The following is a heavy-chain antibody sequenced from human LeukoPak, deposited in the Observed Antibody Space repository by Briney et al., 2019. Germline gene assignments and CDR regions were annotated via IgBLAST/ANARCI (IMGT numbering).Heavy chain of an antibody. D-gene: IGHD6-19*01. CDR1: GFTFSRYG. V-gene: IGHV3-30*03. CDR2: ISYDGSNK. Sequence: GRSLRLSCAASGFTFSRYGMHWVRQAPGKGLEWVAVISYDGSNKYYADSVKGRFTISRDNAKNSLYLQMNSLRAEDTAVYYCARDNGGIIAVAAPEYYYYGMDVWGQGTTVTVSS. CDR3: ARDNGGIIAVAAPEYYYYGMDV. J-gene: IGHJ6*02.